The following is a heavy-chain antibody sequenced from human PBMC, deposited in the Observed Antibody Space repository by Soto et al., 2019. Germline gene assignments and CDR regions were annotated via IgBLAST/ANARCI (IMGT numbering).Heavy chain of an antibody. CDR3: VRDLSDYVAFDI. CDR2: IKEDGSEE. V-gene: IGHV3-7*01. D-gene: IGHD4-17*01. J-gene: IGHJ3*02. CDR1: GFTFSRYW. Sequence: EVKMVQSGGGLVQPGGSLRLSCSASGFTFSRYWMSWVRQTPGKGLEWVANIKEDGSEEYYVDYVKGRFTISRDNSKNSLYLQMNSLGAEDTAVYYCVRDLSDYVAFDIWDQGTMVTVSS.